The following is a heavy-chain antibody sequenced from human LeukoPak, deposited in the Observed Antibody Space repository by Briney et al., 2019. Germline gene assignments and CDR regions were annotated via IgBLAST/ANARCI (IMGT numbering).Heavy chain of an antibody. D-gene: IGHD2-15*01. Sequence: PGGSLRLSCVASGFTFSSYGMNWVRQAPGKGLEWISYISSRSSTIYYADSVKGRFTISGDNAKNSLYLQMNSLRDEDTAVYYCARGCSGGSCIGDFDYWGQGTLGTVSS. CDR3: ARGCSGGSCIGDFDY. CDR1: GFTFSSYG. CDR2: ISSRSSTI. V-gene: IGHV3-48*02. J-gene: IGHJ4*02.